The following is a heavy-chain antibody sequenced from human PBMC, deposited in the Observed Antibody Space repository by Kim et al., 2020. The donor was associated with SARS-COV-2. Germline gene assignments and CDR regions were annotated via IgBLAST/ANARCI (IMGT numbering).Heavy chain of an antibody. J-gene: IGHJ6*02. CDR1: GGTFSSYA. CDR2: IIPIFGTA. D-gene: IGHD2-2*01. V-gene: IGHV1-69*13. CDR3: ASHGEYQLSYYYYYGMDV. Sequence: SVKVSCKASGGTFSSYAISWVRQAPGQGLEWMGGIIPIFGTANYAQNFQGRVTITADESTSTAYMELSSLRSEDTAVYYCASHGEYQLSYYYYYGMDVWGQGTTVTVSS.